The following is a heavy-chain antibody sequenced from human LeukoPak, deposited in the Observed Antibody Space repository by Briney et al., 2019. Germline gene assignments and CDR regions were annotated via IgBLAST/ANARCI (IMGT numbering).Heavy chain of an antibody. V-gene: IGHV3-11*04. J-gene: IGHJ4*02. CDR2: ISSSGSTI. CDR1: GFTFSDYY. D-gene: IGHD3-10*01. Sequence: GGSLRLSCAASGFTFSDYYMSWIRQAPGKGLEWVSYISSSGSTIYYADSVKGRFTISRDNSKNTLYLQMNSLRAEDTAVYYCAKDRDVAGLLLWFGELYYWGQGTLVTVSS. CDR3: AKDRDVAGLLLWFGELYY.